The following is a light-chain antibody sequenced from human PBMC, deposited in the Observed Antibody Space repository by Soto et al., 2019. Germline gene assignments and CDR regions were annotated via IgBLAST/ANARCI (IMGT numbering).Light chain of an antibody. Sequence: DIQLTQSPSSLSASVGDRVTVTCRTGQSINIYLNWYQQKPGKAPTLLIYGASSLQSGVPSRFSDGGSRTDFTLTISSLQTVDFATYYCQQSYRSPYSFGQGTKLVI. CDR1: QSINIY. CDR2: GAS. V-gene: IGKV1-39*01. CDR3: QQSYRSPYS. J-gene: IGKJ2*01.